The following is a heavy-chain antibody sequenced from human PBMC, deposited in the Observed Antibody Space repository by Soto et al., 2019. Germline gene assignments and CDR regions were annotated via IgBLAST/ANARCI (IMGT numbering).Heavy chain of an antibody. CDR3: ARDLVVSSSWYFDL. CDR2: IIPILGIA. Sequence: QVQLVQSGAEVKKPGSSVKVSCKASGGTFSSYTISWVRQAPGQGLEWMGRIIPILGIANYAQKFQGRVTLTADKYTSTAYMELSSLRSEDTAVYYCARDLVVSSSWYFDLWGRGTLVTVSS. D-gene: IGHD2-8*02. V-gene: IGHV1-69*08. CDR1: GGTFSSYT. J-gene: IGHJ2*01.